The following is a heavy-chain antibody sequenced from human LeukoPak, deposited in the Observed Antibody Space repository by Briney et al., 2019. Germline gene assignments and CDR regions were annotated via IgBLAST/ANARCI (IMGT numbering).Heavy chain of an antibody. Sequence: GGSLRLSCAASGFTFSDYWMSWVRQAPGKGLEWVANIKEDGSEKYYVESVKGRFTISRDNAKNSVYLQMNSLRAEDTAVYYCARAHSSSFDYWGQGTLVTVSS. CDR3: ARAHSSSFDY. V-gene: IGHV3-7*01. J-gene: IGHJ4*02. CDR1: GFTFSDYW. CDR2: IKEDGSEK. D-gene: IGHD6-13*01.